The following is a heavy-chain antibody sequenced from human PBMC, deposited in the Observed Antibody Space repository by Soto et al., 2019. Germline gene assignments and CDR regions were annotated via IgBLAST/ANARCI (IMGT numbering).Heavy chain of an antibody. D-gene: IGHD3-10*01. J-gene: IGHJ3*02. CDR3: TTDWAMVRGVISAFDI. CDR1: GFTFSNAW. V-gene: IGHV3-15*01. CDR2: IKSKTDGGTT. Sequence: GGSLRLSCVASGFTFSNAWMSWVRQAPGKGLEWVGRIKSKTDGGTTDYAAPVKGRFTISRDDSKNTLYLQMNSLKTEDTAVYYCTTDWAMVRGVISAFDIWGQGTMVTVSS.